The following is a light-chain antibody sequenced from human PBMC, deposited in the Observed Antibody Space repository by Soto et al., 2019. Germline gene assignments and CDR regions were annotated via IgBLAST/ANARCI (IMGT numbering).Light chain of an antibody. J-gene: IGKJ4*01. V-gene: IGKV3-15*01. CDR3: EQYNKWPLT. CDR2: HAS. Sequence: EIVMTQSPATPSVSPGETATLSCRASQSVSSNLAWYQQKPCQAPTLLIYHASTKATGIPARCSRSGSATAFTLTFSCLQSEDFAVYYCEQYNKWPLTFGGGTKVVIK. CDR1: QSVSSN.